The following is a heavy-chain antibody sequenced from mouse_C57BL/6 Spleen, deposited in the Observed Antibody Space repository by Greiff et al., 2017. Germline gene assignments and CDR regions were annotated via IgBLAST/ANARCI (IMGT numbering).Heavy chain of an antibody. CDR3: TTRSNPYYAMDY. D-gene: IGHD2-5*01. J-gene: IGHJ4*01. CDR1: GFNIKDDY. CDR2: IEPENGDT. Sequence: VQLQQSGAELVRPGASVKLSCTASGFNIKDDYMHWVKQRPEQGLEWIGWIEPENGDTEYASKFQGKATITADTSSNTAYLQLSSLTSEYTAVYYCTTRSNPYYAMDYWGQGTSVTVSS. V-gene: IGHV14-4*01.